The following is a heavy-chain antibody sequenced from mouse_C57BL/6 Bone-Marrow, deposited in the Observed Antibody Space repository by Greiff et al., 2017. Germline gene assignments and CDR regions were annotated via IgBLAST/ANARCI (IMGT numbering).Heavy chain of an antibody. D-gene: IGHD2-1*01. CDR1: GFNIKDDY. V-gene: IGHV14-4*01. CDR3: TCNYYWYFDV. Sequence: EVQLVESGAELVRPGASVKLSCTASGFNIKDDYMHWVKQRPEQGLEWIGWIDPGNGDTEYASKFQGKATITADTSSNTAYLQLSSLTSEDTAVYYCTCNYYWYFDVWGTGTTVTVSS. CDR2: IDPGNGDT. J-gene: IGHJ1*03.